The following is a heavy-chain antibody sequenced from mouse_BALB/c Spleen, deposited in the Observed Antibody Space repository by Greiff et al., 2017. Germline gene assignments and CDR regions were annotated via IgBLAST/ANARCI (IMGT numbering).Heavy chain of an antibody. J-gene: IGHJ4*01. CDR2: ISSGGGST. CDR3: ARRYYAMDY. V-gene: IGHV5-12-1*01. Sequence: EVKLVESGGDLVKPGGSLKLSCAASGFTFSSYDMSWVRQTPEKRLEWVAYISSGGGSTYYPDTVKGRFTISRDNAKNTLYLQMSSLKSEDTAMYYCARRYYAMDYWGQGTSVTVSS. CDR1: GFTFSSYD.